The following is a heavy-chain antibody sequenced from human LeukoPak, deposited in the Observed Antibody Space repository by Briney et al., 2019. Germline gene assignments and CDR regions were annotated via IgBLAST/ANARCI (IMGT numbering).Heavy chain of an antibody. CDR2: ISGNGGTT. J-gene: IGHJ6*02. D-gene: IGHD5-24*01. CDR3: ATPGRPSPTNFFYSYGMDV. Sequence: GGSLRLSCAASGFTFSSYAMTWVRQAPGRGLEWVSAISGNGGTTYYADSVKGRFTISRDNSKNTLYLQMNSLRAEDTAVYYCATPGRPSPTNFFYSYGMDVWGPGTTVTVSS. CDR1: GFTFSSYA. V-gene: IGHV3-23*01.